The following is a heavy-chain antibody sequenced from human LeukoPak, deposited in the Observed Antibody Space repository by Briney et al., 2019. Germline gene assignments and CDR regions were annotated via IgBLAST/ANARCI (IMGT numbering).Heavy chain of an antibody. V-gene: IGHV4-59*01. CDR1: GGSISSYY. CDR3: ARVTGSGSYLDY. J-gene: IGHJ4*02. Sequence: SETLSLTCTVSGGSISSYYWSWIRQPPGKGLEWIGYIYYSGSTNYNPSLKSRVTISVDTSKNQFSLKLSSVPAADTAVYYCARVTGSGSYLDYWGQGTLVTVSS. CDR2: IYYSGST. D-gene: IGHD3-10*01.